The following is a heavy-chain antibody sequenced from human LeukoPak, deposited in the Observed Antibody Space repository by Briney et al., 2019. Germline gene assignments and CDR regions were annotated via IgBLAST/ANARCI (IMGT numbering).Heavy chain of an antibody. CDR1: GGSISSSSYY. D-gene: IGHD5-24*01. CDR3: ARHSGHNYYFDY. V-gene: IGHV4-39*01. J-gene: IGHJ4*02. CDR2: IYYSGST. Sequence: PSETLSLTCTVSGGSISSSSYYWGWIRQPPGKGLEWIGSIYYSGSTYYNPSLKSRVTISVDTSKNQFSLKLSSVTAADTAVFYCARHSGHNYYFDYWGQGTLVIVSP.